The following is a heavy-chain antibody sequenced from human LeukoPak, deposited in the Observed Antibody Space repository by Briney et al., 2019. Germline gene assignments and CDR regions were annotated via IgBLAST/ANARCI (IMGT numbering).Heavy chain of an antibody. V-gene: IGHV3-9*01. CDR2: INWNGGGT. CDR1: GFSFKDYG. Sequence: GGSLRLSCAATGFSFKDYGMHWVRQPPGKGLEWVSAINWNGGGTDYADSVKGRFTISRGNAKNSLYLQLSSLRPEDTALYYCAKHLTATNTYIFFGLDVWGQGTSVTVSS. CDR3: AKHLTATNTYIFFGLDV. D-gene: IGHD1-26*01. J-gene: IGHJ6*02.